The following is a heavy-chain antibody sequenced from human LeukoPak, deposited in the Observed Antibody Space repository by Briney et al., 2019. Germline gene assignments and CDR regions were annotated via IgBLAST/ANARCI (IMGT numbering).Heavy chain of an antibody. V-gene: IGHV1-2*02. Sequence: ASVKVSCKASGYTFTGYYMHWVRQAPGQGLEWMGWINPNSGGTNYAQKFQGRVTMTRDTSISIAYMELSRLRSDDTAVYYCARGLWFGELPIDYWGQGTLVTVSS. CDR2: INPNSGGT. CDR1: GYTFTGYY. J-gene: IGHJ4*02. D-gene: IGHD3-10*01. CDR3: ARGLWFGELPIDY.